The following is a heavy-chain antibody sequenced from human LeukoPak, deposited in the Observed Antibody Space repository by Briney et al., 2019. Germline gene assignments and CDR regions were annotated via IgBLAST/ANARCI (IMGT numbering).Heavy chain of an antibody. CDR3: AREARNYGMDV. V-gene: IGHV3-21*01. Sequence: GGSLRLSCAASGFTFSSYSMNWVRQAPGKGLEWVSSISSSSSYIYYADSVKGRFTISRDNAKNSLYLQMNSLRAEDTAVYYCAREARNYGMDVWGQGTTVTVFS. J-gene: IGHJ6*02. CDR2: ISSSSSYI. CDR1: GFTFSSYS.